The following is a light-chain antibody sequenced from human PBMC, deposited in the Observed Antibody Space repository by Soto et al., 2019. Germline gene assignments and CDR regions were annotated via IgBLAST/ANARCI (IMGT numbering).Light chain of an antibody. V-gene: IGLV2-14*03. Sequence: QSALTQPASVSGSPGQSTTISCTGTSSDVGTYNDISWYQQHPGKAPKLIIYDVTSRPSGVSNRFSGSKSGNTASLTISGLQAEDEADYYCSSHASGSTLIFGGGTKLTVL. CDR3: SSHASGSTLI. CDR1: SSDVGTYND. CDR2: DVT. J-gene: IGLJ2*01.